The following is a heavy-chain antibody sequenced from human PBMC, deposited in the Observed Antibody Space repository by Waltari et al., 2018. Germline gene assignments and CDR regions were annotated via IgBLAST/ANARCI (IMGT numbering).Heavy chain of an antibody. CDR2: IYSSGDA. J-gene: IGHJ4*02. D-gene: IGHD1-26*01. V-gene: IGHV3-53*01. Sequence: EAQLVESGGGWIQPGGSLRLSCAASGLIVTSYTMTWVRQAPGKGLEWVSVIYSSGDAYYTDSVMGRFTISRDISRNVLYLQMNSLRVEDTAMYFCARRSGSYLDHWGQGTLVTVSS. CDR1: GLIVTSYT. CDR3: ARRSGSYLDH.